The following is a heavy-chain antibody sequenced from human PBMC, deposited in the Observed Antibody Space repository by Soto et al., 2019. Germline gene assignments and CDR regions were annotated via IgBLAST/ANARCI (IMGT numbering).Heavy chain of an antibody. J-gene: IGHJ6*02. V-gene: IGHV2-5*02. Sequence: ITLKESGPTLENPTQTLTLTCTFSGFSLNTGGVGVGWVRQPRGKAMEWLALIYWDDDERYRPSLRSRLNITKDTINNQVVLTMTNMDPEDTATYYCVRNWRYYGGDYYYGMDAWGQGTTVTVSS. D-gene: IGHD3-10*01. CDR2: IYWDDDE. CDR1: GFSLNTGGVG. CDR3: VRNWRYYGGDYYYGMDA.